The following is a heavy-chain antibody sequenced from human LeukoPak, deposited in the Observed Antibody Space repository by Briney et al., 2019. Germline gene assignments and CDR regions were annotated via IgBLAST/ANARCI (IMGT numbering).Heavy chain of an antibody. J-gene: IGHJ3*02. D-gene: IGHD6-19*01. V-gene: IGHV4-34*01. CDR3: ASDIALAGTAAFDI. CDR2: INHSGST. Sequence: SETLSLTCAVYGGSFSGYYWSWVRQPPGKGLEWLEEINHSGSTNYNPSLKSRVTISVDTSKNQFSLKLSSVTAADTAVYYCASDIALAGTAAFDIWGQGTMVTVSS. CDR1: GGSFSGYY.